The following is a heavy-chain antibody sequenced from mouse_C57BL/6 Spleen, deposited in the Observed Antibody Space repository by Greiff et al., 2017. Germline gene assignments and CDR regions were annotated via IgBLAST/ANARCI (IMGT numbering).Heavy chain of an antibody. CDR3: ASMGDYERWENYFDY. V-gene: IGHV1-20*01. D-gene: IGHD2-4*01. CDR2: IIPYNGDT. Sequence: EVQLVESGPALVKPGDSVKISCKASGYSFTGYFMNWVMQSHGKSLEWIGRIIPYNGDTFYNQKFKGKATLTVDNSSSTAHMELRSLTSEYTAVYYCASMGDYERWENYFDYWGQGTTLTVSS. CDR1: GYSFTGYF. J-gene: IGHJ2*01.